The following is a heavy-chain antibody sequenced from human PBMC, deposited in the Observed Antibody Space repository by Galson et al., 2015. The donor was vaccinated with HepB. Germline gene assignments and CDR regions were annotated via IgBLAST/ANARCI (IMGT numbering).Heavy chain of an antibody. CDR3: AKGVNTYGDYTEY. Sequence: SLRLSCAASGFTFSSYGMSWVRQAPGKGLEWVSTISGSGGTTYYADSVKGRFTISRDNSKNTLYLQMNSLRAEDTAVYYCAKGVNTYGDYTEYWGQGTLVTVSS. CDR2: ISGSGGTT. V-gene: IGHV3-23*01. D-gene: IGHD4-17*01. J-gene: IGHJ4*02. CDR1: GFTFSSYG.